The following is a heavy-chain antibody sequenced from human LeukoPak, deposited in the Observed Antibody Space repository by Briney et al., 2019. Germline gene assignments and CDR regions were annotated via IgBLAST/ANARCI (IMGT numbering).Heavy chain of an antibody. CDR1: GFTFSSYG. V-gene: IGHV3-30*03. CDR2: ISYDGSNK. CDR3: ARHPPYSSGWVDY. D-gene: IGHD6-19*01. Sequence: GGSLRLSCAASGFTFSSYGMHWVRQAPGKGLEWVAVISYDGSNKYYADSVKGRFTISRDNSKNTLYLQMNSLRAEDTAVYYCARHPPYSSGWVDYWGQGTLVTVSS. J-gene: IGHJ4*02.